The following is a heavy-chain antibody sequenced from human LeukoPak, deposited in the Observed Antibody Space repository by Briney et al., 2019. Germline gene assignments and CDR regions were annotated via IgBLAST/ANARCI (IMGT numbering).Heavy chain of an antibody. V-gene: IGHV3-53*01. Sequence: PGGSLRLSCAVSGFTVNSIYMTWVRQAPGKGLEWVSSIYSDGNTYYADSVKGRFTLSRDSSRNTLYLQMNDLRVEDTAVYYCAGDTHSSSWYDHWGQGTLVTVSS. CDR3: AGDTHSSSWYDH. CDR1: GFTVNSIY. CDR2: IYSDGNT. J-gene: IGHJ5*02. D-gene: IGHD6-19*01.